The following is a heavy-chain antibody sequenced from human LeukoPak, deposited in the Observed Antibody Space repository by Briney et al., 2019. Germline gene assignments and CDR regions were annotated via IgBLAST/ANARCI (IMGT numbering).Heavy chain of an antibody. J-gene: IGHJ6*03. Sequence: SETLSLTCTISGGSISSSSYYWGWIRQPPGKGLEWIGSIYYSGSTYYNPSLKSRVTISVDTSKNQFSLKLSSVTAADTAMYYCAQLSGYTYSGYGPTYYYYYYMDVWGKGTTVTVSS. CDR2: IYYSGST. CDR3: AQLSGYTYSGYGPTYYYYYYMDV. D-gene: IGHD5-12*01. V-gene: IGHV4-39*01. CDR1: GGSISSSSYY.